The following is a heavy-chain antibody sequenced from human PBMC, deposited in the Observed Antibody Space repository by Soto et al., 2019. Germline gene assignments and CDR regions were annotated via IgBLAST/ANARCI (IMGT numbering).Heavy chain of an antibody. CDR3: ARGSGATTPFDY. V-gene: IGHV4-59*01. J-gene: IGHJ4*02. CDR2: IYYSGST. D-gene: IGHD1-26*01. Sequence: SETLSLTYTVSGGSISSYYWSWIRQSPGKGLEWIGYIYYSGSTNYNPSLKSRVTISVDTSKNQFSLKLSSVTAADTAVYYCARGSGATTPFDYWGQGTLVTV. CDR1: GGSISSYY.